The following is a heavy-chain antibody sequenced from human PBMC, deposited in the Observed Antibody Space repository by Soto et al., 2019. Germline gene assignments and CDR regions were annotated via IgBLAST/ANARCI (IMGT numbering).Heavy chain of an antibody. CDR1: GDTVSSNSVA. D-gene: IGHD2-15*01. V-gene: IGHV6-1*01. CDR2: TYYRSRWYS. CDR3: ARSEEDSDFYCCGLDV. J-gene: IGHJ6*02. Sequence: SQTLSLPCVGSGDTVSSNSVAWNWVRKSPSRGLEWLGRTYYRSRWYSDYAVSVRSRIDINADTAKNHVSLQLNSVTPEDTAVYYCARSEEDSDFYCCGLDVWGQGTTVTVSS.